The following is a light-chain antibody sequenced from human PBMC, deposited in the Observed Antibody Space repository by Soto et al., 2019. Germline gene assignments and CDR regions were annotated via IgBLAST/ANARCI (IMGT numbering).Light chain of an antibody. Sequence: DIQMTQSPSSVSASVGDTVTITCRASQVISSWLAWYQHKPGRAPKLLIYKAYNLQPGVPSRFSGSGSEADYTFTLTIRNLQPEDFATYYCHQASSFPLTFGGGTKVEIK. CDR3: HQASSFPLT. CDR2: KAY. V-gene: IGKV1-12*01. J-gene: IGKJ4*01. CDR1: QVISSW.